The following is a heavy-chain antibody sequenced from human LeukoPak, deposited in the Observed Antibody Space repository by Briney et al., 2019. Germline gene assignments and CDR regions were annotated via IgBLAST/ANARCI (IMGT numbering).Heavy chain of an antibody. D-gene: IGHD5-24*01. Sequence: PSETLSLTCTVSGGSISGYYWNWIRQPPGKGLEWIGYIYSSGSTNYNPSLKSRVSISVDTSRNQFSLKLSSVTAADTAVYYCARGAMATTPFFDYWGQGTLVTVSS. V-gene: IGHV4-59*01. CDR1: GGSISGYY. CDR2: IYSSGST. CDR3: ARGAMATTPFFDY. J-gene: IGHJ4*02.